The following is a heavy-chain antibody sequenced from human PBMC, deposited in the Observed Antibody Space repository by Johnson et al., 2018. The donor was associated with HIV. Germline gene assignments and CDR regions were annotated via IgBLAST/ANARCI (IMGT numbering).Heavy chain of an antibody. CDR2: ISYDGSNK. Sequence: QVQLVESGGGLVQTGGSLRLSCAASGFTFSSYAMYLVRQAPGKGLEWVAVISYDGSNKYYADSVKGRFTISRDNSKNTLYLQMNSLRAEDTAVYYCAKCLLRRGGNCYVVDAFDIWGQGTMVTVSS. V-gene: IGHV3-30-3*02. CDR3: AKCLLRRGGNCYVVDAFDI. D-gene: IGHD2-15*01. J-gene: IGHJ3*02. CDR1: GFTFSSYA.